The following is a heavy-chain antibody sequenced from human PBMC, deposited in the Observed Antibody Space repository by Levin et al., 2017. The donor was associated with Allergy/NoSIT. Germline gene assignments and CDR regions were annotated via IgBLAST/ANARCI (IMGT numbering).Heavy chain of an antibody. Sequence: GGSLRLSCAASGFIFYNFGMHWVRQAPGKGLEWVAVISYDGSIKFYADSVKGRFTISRDNSKNTLYLQMNSLRSEDTAVYYCAKVQISGEFKTESELYYYGLDVWGQGTTVTVSS. CDR3: AKVQISGEFKTESELYYYGLDV. CDR2: ISYDGSIK. V-gene: IGHV3-30*18. J-gene: IGHJ6*02. D-gene: IGHD3-10*01. CDR1: GFIFYNFG.